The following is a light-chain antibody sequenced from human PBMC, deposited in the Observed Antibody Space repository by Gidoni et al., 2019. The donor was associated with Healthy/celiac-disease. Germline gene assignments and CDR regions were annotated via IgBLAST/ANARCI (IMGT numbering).Light chain of an antibody. CDR3: CSYAGSSTVV. CDR1: SSDVGSYNL. J-gene: IGLJ2*01. CDR2: EGS. Sequence: QSALTQPAPVSGSPGQSITISCTGTSSDVGSYNLVSWYQQHRGKAPKLMIYEGSKRPSGVSNRFSGSKSGNTASLTISGLQDEDEADYYCCSYAGSSTVVFGGGTKLTVL. V-gene: IGLV2-23*01.